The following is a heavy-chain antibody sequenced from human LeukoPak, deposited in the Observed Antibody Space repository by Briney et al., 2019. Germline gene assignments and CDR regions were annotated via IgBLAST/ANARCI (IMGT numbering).Heavy chain of an antibody. V-gene: IGHV3-30*04. Sequence: GGSLRLSCEASGFTFSNYAMHWVRQAPGKGLEWVAAISYDGSDKYYADSVKGRFTISRDNSKNTLYLQMNSLRVEDTAVYYCKEVDYWGQGTLVTVSS. CDR3: KEVDY. J-gene: IGHJ4*02. CDR1: GFTFSNYA. CDR2: ISYDGSDK.